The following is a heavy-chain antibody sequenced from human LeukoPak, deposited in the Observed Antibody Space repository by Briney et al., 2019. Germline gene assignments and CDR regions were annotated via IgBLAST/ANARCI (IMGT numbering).Heavy chain of an antibody. V-gene: IGHV3-9*01. Sequence: GGSLRLSCAASGFTFDDYAMHWVRQAPGKGLEWVSGISWNSGSIGYADSVKGRFTISRDNAKNSLYLQMNSLRAEDTALYYCAKDQAAGDYYYYGTDVWGQGTTVTVSS. CDR2: ISWNSGSI. J-gene: IGHJ6*02. CDR1: GFTFDDYA. D-gene: IGHD6-13*01. CDR3: AKDQAAGDYYYYGTDV.